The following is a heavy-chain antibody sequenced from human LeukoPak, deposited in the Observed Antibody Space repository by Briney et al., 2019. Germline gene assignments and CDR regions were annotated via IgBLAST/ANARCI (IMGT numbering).Heavy chain of an antibody. CDR3: ARLDIVLMKGFDY. CDR1: GYTLTSYY. CDR2: INPSGGST. D-gene: IGHD2-8*01. Sequence: ASVKVSCKASGYTLTSYYMHWVRQAPGQGLEWMGIINPSGGSTSYAQKFQGRVTMTRDMSTSTVYMELSSLRSEDTAVYYCARLDIVLMKGFDYWGQGTLVTVSS. V-gene: IGHV1-46*01. J-gene: IGHJ4*02.